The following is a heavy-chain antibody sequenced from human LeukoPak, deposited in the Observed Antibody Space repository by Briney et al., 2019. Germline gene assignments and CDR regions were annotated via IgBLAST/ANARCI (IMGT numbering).Heavy chain of an antibody. CDR1: GYTFTSYD. J-gene: IGHJ4*02. CDR2: MNPNSGNT. Sequence: ASVKVSCKASGYTFTSYDINWVRQATGQGLEWMGWMNPNSGNTGYAQKLQGRVTMTRNTSISTAYKELSSLRSEDTAVYYCARSYCSSISCRFDYWGQGTLVTVSS. V-gene: IGHV1-8*01. D-gene: IGHD2-2*01. CDR3: ARSYCSSISCRFDY.